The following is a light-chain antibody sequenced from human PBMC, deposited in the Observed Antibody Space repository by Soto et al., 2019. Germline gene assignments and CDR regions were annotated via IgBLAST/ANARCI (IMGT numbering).Light chain of an antibody. V-gene: IGKV3-11*01. CDR2: DTS. CDR1: QSVGSY. J-gene: IGKJ1*01. Sequence: EIVLTQSPDTLSLSPVEIATLSSRASQSVGSYLAWFQQTPGQAHRIIIYDTSNRATGIKARFSGSGSGTDFTLTIRSIETEDFAVYYCKPRSDWHPPLGHGNKVDLK. CDR3: KPRSDWHPP.